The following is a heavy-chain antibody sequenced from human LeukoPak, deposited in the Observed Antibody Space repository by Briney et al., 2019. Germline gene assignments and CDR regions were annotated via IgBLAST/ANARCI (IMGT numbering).Heavy chain of an antibody. CDR3: ARAGLGELSLFDY. CDR1: GGTFSIYA. V-gene: IGHV1-69*10. J-gene: IGHJ4*02. CDR2: IIPIFGIA. Sequence: EASVTVSFTASGGTFSIYAISWVRQAPGQGLEWMGGIIPIFGIANYAQKFQGRVTITADKSTSTAYMELSSLRSEDTAVYYCARAGLGELSLFDYWGQGTLVTVSS. D-gene: IGHD3-16*02.